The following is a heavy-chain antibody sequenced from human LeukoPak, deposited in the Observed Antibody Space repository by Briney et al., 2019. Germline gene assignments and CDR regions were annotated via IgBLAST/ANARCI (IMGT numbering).Heavy chain of an antibody. Sequence: PSETLSLTCTVSGGSISSSSYYWGWIRQPPGKGLEWIGSIYYSGSTYYNPSLKSRVTISVDTSKNQSSLKLSSVTAADTAVYYCARDYDFWSGYSYNWFDPWGQGTLVTVSS. D-gene: IGHD3-3*01. CDR1: GGSISSSSYY. CDR3: ARDYDFWSGYSYNWFDP. CDR2: IYYSGST. J-gene: IGHJ5*02. V-gene: IGHV4-39*01.